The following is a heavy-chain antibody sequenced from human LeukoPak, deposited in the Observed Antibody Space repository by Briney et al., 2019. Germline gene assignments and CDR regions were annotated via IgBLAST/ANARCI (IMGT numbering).Heavy chain of an antibody. J-gene: IGHJ6*02. CDR3: ARGKRTVTTFRVFDYAMDV. D-gene: IGHD4-11*01. Sequence: SSETLSLTCAVYGGSFSGHYWSWIRQPPGKGLEWIGEIDDGGSTNYNPSLKSRLTILLDTSKNQFSLKVSSVTAADTAVYYCARGKRTVTTFRVFDYAMDVWGQGTTVTVSS. V-gene: IGHV4-34*01. CDR1: GGSFSGHY. CDR2: IDDGGST.